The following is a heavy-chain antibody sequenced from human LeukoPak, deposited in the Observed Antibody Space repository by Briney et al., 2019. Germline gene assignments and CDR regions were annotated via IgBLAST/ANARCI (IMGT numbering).Heavy chain of an antibody. Sequence: ASVTVSCKASGYTFTSYGISWVRQAPGQGLEWMGWISAYNGNTNYAQKLQGRVTMTTDTSTSTAYMELRSLRSDDTAVYYCARTYPYCGGDCYSYYWGQGTLVTVSS. V-gene: IGHV1-18*01. D-gene: IGHD2-21*02. CDR2: ISAYNGNT. CDR1: GYTFTSYG. CDR3: ARTYPYCGGDCYSYY. J-gene: IGHJ4*02.